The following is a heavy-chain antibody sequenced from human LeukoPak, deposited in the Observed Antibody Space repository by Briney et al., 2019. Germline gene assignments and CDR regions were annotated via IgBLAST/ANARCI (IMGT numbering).Heavy chain of an antibody. D-gene: IGHD3-10*01. V-gene: IGHV4-59*11. CDR3: ECQAMVRGVNYYYYGMDV. J-gene: IGHJ6*04. CDR1: GRSISSHY. CDR2: IYYSGST. Sequence: SETLSLTCPVPGRSISSHYWSWIRQPPGNGLAWIGYIYYSGSTNYNPSLKSRVTISVDTSKNQCSLKLSSVTAADTAVYDCECQAMVRGVNYYYYGMDVWGKGTTVTVSS.